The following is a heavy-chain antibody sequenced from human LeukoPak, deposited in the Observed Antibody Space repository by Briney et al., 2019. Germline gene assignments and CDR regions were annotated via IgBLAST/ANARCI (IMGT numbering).Heavy chain of an antibody. CDR3: ARHDNRGYYSLQY. Sequence: SETLSLTCTVSGASINDYYWSWIRQPPGKGLEWIGFGHYTGSSNYNPSLKSRVTTSVDTSKSQFSLKVMSVTAADTAVYYCARHDNRGYYSLQYWGQGALVTVSS. V-gene: IGHV4-59*08. CDR1: GASINDYY. J-gene: IGHJ4*02. D-gene: IGHD3-22*01. CDR2: GHYTGSS.